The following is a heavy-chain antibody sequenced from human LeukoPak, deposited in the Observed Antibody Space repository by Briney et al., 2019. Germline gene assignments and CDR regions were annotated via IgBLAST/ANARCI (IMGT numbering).Heavy chain of an antibody. V-gene: IGHV1-69*05. CDR1: GGTFSSYA. CDR2: IIPIFGTA. Sequence: GSSVKVSCKASGGTFSSYAISWVRQAPGQGLEWMGGIIPIFGTANYAQKFQGRVTMTTDTSTSTAYMELKSLRSDDTAVYYCARSTDSLSGYLEYFQQWGQGTLVTVSS. CDR3: ARSTDSLSGYLEYFQQ. D-gene: IGHD3-3*01. J-gene: IGHJ1*01.